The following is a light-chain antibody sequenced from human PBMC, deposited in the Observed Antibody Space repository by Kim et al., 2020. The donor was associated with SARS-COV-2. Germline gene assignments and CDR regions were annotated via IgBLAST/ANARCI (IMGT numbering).Light chain of an antibody. V-gene: IGLV1-51*01. CDR2: DNN. Sequence: QSVLTQPPSASGTPGQKVTISCSGSSSNIGNNYVSWYQQLPGTAPKLLIYDNNKRPSGIPDRFSGSKSGTSATLGITGLQTGDEADYYCGTWDGSLSACVFGAGTQLTVL. J-gene: IGLJ3*02. CDR1: SSNIGNNY. CDR3: GTWDGSLSACV.